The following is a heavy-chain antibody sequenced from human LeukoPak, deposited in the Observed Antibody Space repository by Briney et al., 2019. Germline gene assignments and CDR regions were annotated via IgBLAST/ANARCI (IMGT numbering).Heavy chain of an antibody. CDR3: AREPGDGEMDTFDY. CDR1: GGPISSYY. J-gene: IGHJ4*01. CDR2: IYSSGNT. V-gene: IGHV4-4*07. D-gene: IGHD3-10*01. Sequence: SETLSLTCSVSGGPISSYYWRWIPQPAGKGLEWIGRIYSSGNTNYNPSLKSRVTMLQNTYNNQFALEQSHISGDGPALFYCAREPGDGEMDTFDY.